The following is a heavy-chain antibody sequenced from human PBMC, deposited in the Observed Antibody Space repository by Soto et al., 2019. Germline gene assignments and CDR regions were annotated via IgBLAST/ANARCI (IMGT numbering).Heavy chain of an antibody. D-gene: IGHD5-18*01. CDR1: GGSLSNYY. J-gene: IGHJ4*02. CDR2: MFNGGSA. CDR3: ARHGAIYSNSWYDFDY. V-gene: IGHV4-59*08. Sequence: QVQLQESGPGLVKPSETLSLTCTVSGGSLSNYYWSWIRQPPGEGLEWVGYMFNGGSANYNPSLKSQVAISVDCSQNQFSLKLTSVTAADTAVYYCARHGAIYSNSWYDFDYWGQGTLVTVSS.